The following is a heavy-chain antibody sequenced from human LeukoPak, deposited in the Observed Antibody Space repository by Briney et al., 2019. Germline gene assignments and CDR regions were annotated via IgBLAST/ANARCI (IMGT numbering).Heavy chain of an antibody. CDR2: IIPIFGTA. J-gene: IGHJ3*02. CDR1: GGTFSSYA. Sequence: GASVKVSCKASGGTFSSYAISWVRQAPGQGLEWMGGIIPIFGTANYAQKFQGRVTITADESTSTAYMELSSLRSEDTAVYYCAGLAAAENAFDIWGQGTMVTVSS. V-gene: IGHV1-69*13. D-gene: IGHD6-13*01. CDR3: AGLAAAENAFDI.